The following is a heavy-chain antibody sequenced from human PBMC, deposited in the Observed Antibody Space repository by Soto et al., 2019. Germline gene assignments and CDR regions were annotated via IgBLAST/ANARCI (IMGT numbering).Heavy chain of an antibody. D-gene: IGHD2-21*02. CDR1: GFTFSSYG. V-gene: IGHV3-30*18. CDR2: LSYDGSNK. Sequence: PGGSLRLSCAASGFTFSSYGMHWVRQAPGQGLEWVAVLSYDGSNKYYAASVKGRFTISRDNSKNTLYLQMNSLRAEDTAVYYCAKEFFAGGNSGLFYYYGMDVWGQGTTVTVSS. CDR3: AKEFFAGGNSGLFYYYGMDV. J-gene: IGHJ6*02.